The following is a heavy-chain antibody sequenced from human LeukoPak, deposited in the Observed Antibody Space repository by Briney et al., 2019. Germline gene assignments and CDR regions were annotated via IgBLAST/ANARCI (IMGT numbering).Heavy chain of an antibody. D-gene: IGHD4-17*01. CDR1: GFTFSTCA. V-gene: IGHV3-11*06. CDR3: ARDPNDYGDYGDY. Sequence: GGSLRLSCAASGFTFSTCAMGWVRQAPGKGLEWVSYISSSSSYTNYADSVKGRFTISRDNAKNSLYLQMNSLRAEDTAVYYCARDPNDYGDYGDYWGQGTLVTVSS. CDR2: ISSSSSYT. J-gene: IGHJ4*02.